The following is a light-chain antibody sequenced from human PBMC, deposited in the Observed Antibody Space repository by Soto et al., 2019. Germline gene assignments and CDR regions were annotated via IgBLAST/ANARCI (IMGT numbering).Light chain of an antibody. CDR2: GAS. CDR3: QQYGSSIT. J-gene: IGKJ5*01. V-gene: IGKV3-20*01. Sequence: EIVLTQSPGTLPLSPGEKATLSCRASQSVSSSYLAWYQQKPGQAPRLLIYGASSRATGIPDRFSGSGSGTDFTLTISRLEPEDFAVYYCQQYGSSITFGQGTRLEIK. CDR1: QSVSSSY.